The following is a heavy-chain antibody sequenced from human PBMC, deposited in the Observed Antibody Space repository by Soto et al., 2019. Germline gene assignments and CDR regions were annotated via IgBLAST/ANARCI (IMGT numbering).Heavy chain of an antibody. J-gene: IGHJ6*02. D-gene: IGHD2-2*01. CDR1: GFTFSSYS. CDR3: ERSRWDIVVVPAAMYYGLDV. V-gene: IGHV3-48*02. Sequence: EVQLVESGGGLVQPGGSLRLSCAASGFTFSSYSMNWVRQAPGKGLEWVSYISSSSSTIYYADSVKGRFTISRDNAKNSLYLPMNSLGDEDTGVYYCERSRWDIVVVPAAMYYGLDVWGQGSTVTVSS. CDR2: ISSSSSTI.